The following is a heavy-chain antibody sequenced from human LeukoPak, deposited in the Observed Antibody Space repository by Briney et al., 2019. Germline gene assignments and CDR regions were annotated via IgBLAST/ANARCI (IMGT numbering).Heavy chain of an antibody. CDR2: ISGSGGST. CDR3: AKRGSSWNFDY. CDR1: GFTFSSYA. Sequence: SGGSLRLSCAASGFTFSSYAMSWVRQAPGKGLEWVSAISGSGGSTYYADSVKGRFTISRDNAKNSLYLQMNSLRADDTALYYCAKRGSSWNFDYWGQGTLVTVSS. D-gene: IGHD6-13*01. V-gene: IGHV3-23*01. J-gene: IGHJ4*02.